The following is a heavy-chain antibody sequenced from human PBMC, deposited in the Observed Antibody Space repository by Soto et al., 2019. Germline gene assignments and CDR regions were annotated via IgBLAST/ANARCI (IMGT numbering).Heavy chain of an antibody. Sequence: VGSLIVSSTASVFTFSAYAMISVRQAPGKVLAWVSSVSGSGDNTYYPDSVKGRFTTSRDNSKNTLYLQMNSLRAEDTAVYHCADGGECSFNVDEWGQRTLVVVSS. V-gene: IGHV3-23*01. CDR3: ADGGECSFNVDE. J-gene: IGHJ1*01. D-gene: IGHD2-21*01. CDR1: VFTFSAYA. CDR2: VSGSGDNT.